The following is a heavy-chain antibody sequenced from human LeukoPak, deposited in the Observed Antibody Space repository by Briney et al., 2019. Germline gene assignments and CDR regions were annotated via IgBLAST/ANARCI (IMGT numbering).Heavy chain of an antibody. D-gene: IGHD4-23*01. V-gene: IGHV3-53*01. J-gene: IGHJ4*02. CDR3: ARHGYGTTVVALDY. CDR1: GFTVSSNY. Sequence: GGSLRLSCAASGFTVSSNYMSWVRQAPGKGLEWVSVIYSGGSTYYADSVKGRFTISRDNSKNTLYLQMNSLRAEDTAVYYCARHGYGTTVVALDYWGQGTLVTVSS. CDR2: IYSGGST.